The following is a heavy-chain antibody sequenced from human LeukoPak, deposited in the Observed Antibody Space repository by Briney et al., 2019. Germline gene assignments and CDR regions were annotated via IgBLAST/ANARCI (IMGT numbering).Heavy chain of an antibody. J-gene: IGHJ4*02. Sequence: PGGSLRLSCAASGFTFSSYGMHWVRQAPGKGLEWVAFTRYDGSNKYYADSVKGRFTISRDNSKNTQYLQMNSLRAEDTAVYYCAKEPGGYSSSWYPFDYWGQGTLVTVSS. CDR2: TRYDGSNK. D-gene: IGHD6-13*01. CDR3: AKEPGGYSSSWYPFDY. CDR1: GFTFSSYG. V-gene: IGHV3-30*02.